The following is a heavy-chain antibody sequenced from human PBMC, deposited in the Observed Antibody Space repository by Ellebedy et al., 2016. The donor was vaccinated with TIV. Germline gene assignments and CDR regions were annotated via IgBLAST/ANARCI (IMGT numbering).Heavy chain of an antibody. V-gene: IGHV3-74*01. J-gene: IGHJ4*02. D-gene: IGHD1-26*01. CDR1: GFTFSSYW. Sequence: GESLKISXAASGFTFSSYWMHWVRQAPGKGLVWVSRINSDGSSTSYADSVKGRFTISRDNAKNSLYLQMNSLRAEDTAVYYCARDWLMGDWGDYWGQGTLVTVSS. CDR2: INSDGSST. CDR3: ARDWLMGDWGDY.